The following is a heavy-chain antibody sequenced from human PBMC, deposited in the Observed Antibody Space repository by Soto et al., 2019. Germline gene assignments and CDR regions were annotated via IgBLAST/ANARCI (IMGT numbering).Heavy chain of an antibody. V-gene: IGHV4-59*01. CDR3: ARGYCSSTSCYIWDNWFDP. CDR2: IYYTGST. D-gene: IGHD2-2*02. J-gene: IGHJ5*02. CDR1: GGSISSYY. Sequence: SETLSLTCTVSGGSISSYYWSWIRQPPGKGLEWIGYIYYTGSTNYNPSLKSRVTISVDTSKNQFSLQPSSVTAADTAVYYCARGYCSSTSCYIWDNWFDPWGQGTLVTVSS.